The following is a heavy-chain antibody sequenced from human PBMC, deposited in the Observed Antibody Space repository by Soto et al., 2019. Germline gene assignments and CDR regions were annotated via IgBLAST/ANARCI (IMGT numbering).Heavy chain of an antibody. D-gene: IGHD3-9*01. CDR1: GFSFSDFG. V-gene: IGHV3-23*01. CDR3: AKVPSTGSADF. CDR2: IHREGTNT. J-gene: IGHJ4*02. Sequence: GSLRLSCAASGFSFSDFGMTWVRQAPGKGLEWVSTIHREGTNTHYADSVKGRFTISRDNSKDTLYLEMYSLRAEDTAIYFCAKVPSTGSADFWGQGTQVTVSS.